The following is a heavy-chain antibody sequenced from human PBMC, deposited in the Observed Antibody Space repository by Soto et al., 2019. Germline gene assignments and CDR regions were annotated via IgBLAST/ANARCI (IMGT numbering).Heavy chain of an antibody. D-gene: IGHD1-1*01. CDR1: GGSVSGSYYY. CDR2: VFHTGFT. V-gene: IGHV4-39*01. J-gene: IGHJ4*02. CDR3: ATSPKGYNWNYFDH. Sequence: PSETLSLTCAVSGGSVSGSYYYWAWLRQSPGKGPEWIGSVFHTGFTSYNPSLESRVSVSVDTSKSQFSLKLSAVTASDTAVYYCATSPKGYNWNYFDHWGQGALVTVSS.